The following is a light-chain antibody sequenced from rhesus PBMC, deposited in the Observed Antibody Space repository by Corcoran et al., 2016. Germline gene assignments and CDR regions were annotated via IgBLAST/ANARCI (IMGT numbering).Light chain of an antibody. J-gene: IGKJ1*01. CDR2: AAS. Sequence: DIQMTQSPSSLSASVGDRVTITCRASQGISPYLNWYQQKPGKAPKRLIYAASSLESGVPSRFSGSGSGTDFTLTISSLQSEDFATYYCQHYYNFPPTFGQGTKVESK. CDR1: QGISPY. V-gene: IGKV1-43*02. CDR3: QHYYNFPPT.